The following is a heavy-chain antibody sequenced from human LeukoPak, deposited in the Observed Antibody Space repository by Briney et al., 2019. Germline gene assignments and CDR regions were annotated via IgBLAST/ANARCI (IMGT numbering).Heavy chain of an antibody. D-gene: IGHD1-26*01. CDR1: GGSISSSSYY. CDR2: IYYSGST. J-gene: IGHJ3*02. CDR3: ARAPLSGTYYTDAFDI. V-gene: IGHV4-39*07. Sequence: SETLSLTCTVSGGSISSSSYYWGWIRQPPGRGLEWIGSIYYSGSTYYNPSLKSRVTISVDTSKNQFSLKLSSVTAADTAVYFCARAPLSGTYYTDAFDIWGQGTMVTVSS.